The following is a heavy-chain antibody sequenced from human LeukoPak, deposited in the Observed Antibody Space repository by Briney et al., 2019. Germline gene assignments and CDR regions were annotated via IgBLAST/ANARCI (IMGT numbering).Heavy chain of an antibody. CDR3: ARDKGSSWPIDAFDI. J-gene: IGHJ3*02. D-gene: IGHD6-13*01. Sequence: SETLSLTCTVSGGSISSSSYYWGWIRQPPGKGLEWIGSIYYSGGTYYNPSLKSRVTISVDTSKNQFSLKLSSVTAADTAVYYCARDKGSSWPIDAFDIWGQGTLVTVSS. V-gene: IGHV4-39*07. CDR1: GGSISSSSYY. CDR2: IYYSGGT.